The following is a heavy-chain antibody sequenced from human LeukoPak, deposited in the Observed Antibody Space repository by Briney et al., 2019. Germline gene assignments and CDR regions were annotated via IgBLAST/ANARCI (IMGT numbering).Heavy chain of an antibody. CDR2: IYYSGNT. D-gene: IGHD3-22*01. CDR3: ARHYYDTSGYYPWYFDN. CDR1: GASFSSTSYY. J-gene: IGHJ4*02. V-gene: IGHV4-39*01. Sequence: PSETLSLTCTVSGASFSSTSYYWGWIRQPPGKGREWIGSIYYSGNTYYNQSLRSRVTISVDTSKNQFSLKLTSVTAADTAVYYCARHYYDTSGYYPWYFDNWGQGILVTVSS.